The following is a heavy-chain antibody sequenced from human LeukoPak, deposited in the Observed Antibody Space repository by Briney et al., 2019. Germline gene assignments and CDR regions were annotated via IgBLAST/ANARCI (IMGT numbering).Heavy chain of an antibody. CDR3: ARDDGITMVRGVPPDYYYGMDV. V-gene: IGHV3-30-3*01. CDR2: ISYDGSNK. CDR1: GFIFSSYG. J-gene: IGHJ6*02. D-gene: IGHD3-10*01. Sequence: PGGSLRLSCAASGFIFSSYGMHWVRQAPGRGLEWVAVISYDGSNKYYADSVKGRFTISRDNSKNTLYLQMNSLRAEDTAVYYCARDDGITMVRGVPPDYYYGMDVWGQGTMVTVSS.